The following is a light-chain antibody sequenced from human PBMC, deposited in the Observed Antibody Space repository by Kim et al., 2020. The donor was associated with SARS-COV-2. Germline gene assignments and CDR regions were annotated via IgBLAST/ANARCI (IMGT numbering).Light chain of an antibody. CDR1: SLISYY. V-gene: IGLV3-19*01. CDR2: GKN. CDR3: NSRDSNDNVV. Sequence: VAVGQTVRITCHGDSLISYYATWYQQKPGQAPILVIYGKNNRPSGIPDRFSGSSSGNTASLTITGTQAGDEADYYCNSRDSNDNVVFGGGTQLTVL. J-gene: IGLJ2*01.